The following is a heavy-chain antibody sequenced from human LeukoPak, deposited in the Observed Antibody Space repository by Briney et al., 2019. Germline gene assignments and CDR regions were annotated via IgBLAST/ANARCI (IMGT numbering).Heavy chain of an antibody. J-gene: IGHJ4*02. Sequence: PGGSLGLSCAASGFTFSSYAMHWVRQAPGKGLEWVAVISYDGSKKYYADSVKGRFTISRDNSKNTLYLQMNSLRAEDTAVYYCARGPFDYWGQGTLVTVSS. CDR1: GFTFSSYA. CDR2: ISYDGSKK. CDR3: ARGPFDY. V-gene: IGHV3-30-3*01.